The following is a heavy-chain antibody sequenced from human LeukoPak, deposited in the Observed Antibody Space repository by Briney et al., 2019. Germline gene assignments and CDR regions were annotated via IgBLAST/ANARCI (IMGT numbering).Heavy chain of an antibody. CDR1: GGSISSYY. V-gene: IGHV4-59*12. CDR3: ARDLYYYGSGSYFSWFDP. J-gene: IGHJ5*02. Sequence: PSETLSLTCTVSGGSISSYYWSWIRQPPGKGLEWIGYIYYSGGTNYNPSLKSRVTISVDTSKNQFSLKLSSVTAADTAVYYCARDLYYYGSGSYFSWFDPWGQGTLVTVSS. D-gene: IGHD3-10*01. CDR2: IYYSGGT.